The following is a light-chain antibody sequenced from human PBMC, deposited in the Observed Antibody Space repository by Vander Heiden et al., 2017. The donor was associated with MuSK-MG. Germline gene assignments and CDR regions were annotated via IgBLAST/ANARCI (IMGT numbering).Light chain of an antibody. CDR3: HQSSNLPWT. CDR1: QNVGTN. CDR2: YAS. J-gene: IGKJ1*01. V-gene: IGKV6-21*01. Sequence: EIVLTQSPDFQSVTPKEKVAITCRASQNVGTNLHWYQQKPDQSPRLLIKYASQSFSGVPSRFSGSGSGTDFTLTINSLEAEDAATYYCHQSSNLPWTFGQGTKVEVK.